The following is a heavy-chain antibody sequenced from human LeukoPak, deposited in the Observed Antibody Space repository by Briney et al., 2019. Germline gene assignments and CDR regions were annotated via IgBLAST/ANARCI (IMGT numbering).Heavy chain of an antibody. J-gene: IGHJ4*02. Sequence: ASVKVSCKASGGAFSSYAISWVRQAPGQGLEWMGGIIPIFGTANYAQKFQGRVTITTDESTSTAYMELSSLRSEDTAVYYCARERDYDILGFDYWGQGTLVTVSS. CDR1: GGAFSSYA. D-gene: IGHD3-9*01. V-gene: IGHV1-69*05. CDR2: IIPIFGTA. CDR3: ARERDYDILGFDY.